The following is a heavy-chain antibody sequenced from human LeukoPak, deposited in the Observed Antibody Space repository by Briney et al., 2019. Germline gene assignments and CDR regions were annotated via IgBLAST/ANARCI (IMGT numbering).Heavy chain of an antibody. J-gene: IGHJ3*01. V-gene: IGHV4-39*07. CDR1: GGSISSSSYY. CDR3: ARGAYNSDAFDV. D-gene: IGHD6-13*01. Sequence: SETLSLTCTVSGGSISSSSYYWGWIRQPPGKGLEWIGSIYYSGSTYYNPSLKSRVTISVDTSKNQFSLNLSSVTAADTAVYYCARGAYNSDAFDVWGQGTMVTVSS. CDR2: IYYSGST.